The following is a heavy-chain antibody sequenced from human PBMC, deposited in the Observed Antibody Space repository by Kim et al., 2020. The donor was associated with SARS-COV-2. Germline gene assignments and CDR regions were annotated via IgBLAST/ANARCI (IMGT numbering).Heavy chain of an antibody. CDR1: GFSFSSYA. CDR2: ISYDGTNK. J-gene: IGHJ6*02. D-gene: IGHD5-18*01. V-gene: IGHV3-30-3*01. Sequence: GGSLRLSCAASGFSFSSYAMHWVRQAPGKGLEWVAIISYDGTNKYYADSVKGRFTISRDSSQNTLYLQMNSLRPEDTAVYYCARGTLVQLWGTQMTYNYYGMDVWGQGTTVIVSS. CDR3: ARGTLVQLWGTQMTYNYYGMDV.